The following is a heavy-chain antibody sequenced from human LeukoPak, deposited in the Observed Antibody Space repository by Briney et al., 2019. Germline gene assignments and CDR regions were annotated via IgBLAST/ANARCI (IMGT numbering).Heavy chain of an antibody. CDR3: ARKRCSGGSCYSGYFDY. CDR2: ISSSSSYI. Sequence: GGSLRLSCAASPFSVSFNYMSWVRQAPGKGLEWVSSISSSSSYIYYADSVKGRFTISRDNAKNSLYLQMNSLRAEDTAVYYCARKRCSGGSCYSGYFDYWGQGTLVTVSS. D-gene: IGHD2-15*01. V-gene: IGHV3-21*01. CDR1: PFSVSFNY. J-gene: IGHJ4*02.